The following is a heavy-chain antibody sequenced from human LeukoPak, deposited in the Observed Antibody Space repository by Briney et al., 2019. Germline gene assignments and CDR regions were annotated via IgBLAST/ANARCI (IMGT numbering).Heavy chain of an antibody. J-gene: IGHJ4*02. CDR3: ASIYSYGYYFDY. Sequence: SEALSLTCTVSGGSISCSSYYWGWIRQPPGKGLEWIGSIYYSGSTYYNPSLKSRVTISVDTSKNQFSLKLSSVTAADTAVYYCASIYSYGYYFDYWGQGTLVTVSS. V-gene: IGHV4-39*01. D-gene: IGHD5-18*01. CDR1: GGSISCSSYY. CDR2: IYYSGST.